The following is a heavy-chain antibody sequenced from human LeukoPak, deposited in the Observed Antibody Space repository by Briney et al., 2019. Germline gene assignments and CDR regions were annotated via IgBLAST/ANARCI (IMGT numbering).Heavy chain of an antibody. CDR2: ISWNSGSI. CDR1: GFTFDDYA. V-gene: IGHV3-9*01. Sequence: GGSLRLSCAASGFTFDDYAMHWVRQAPGKGLEWVSGISWNSGSIGYADSVKGRFTISRDNAKNSLYLQMNSLRAEDTALYYCAKSRGFIAVAGWYFDLWDRGTLVTVSS. D-gene: IGHD6-19*01. J-gene: IGHJ2*01. CDR3: AKSRGFIAVAGWYFDL.